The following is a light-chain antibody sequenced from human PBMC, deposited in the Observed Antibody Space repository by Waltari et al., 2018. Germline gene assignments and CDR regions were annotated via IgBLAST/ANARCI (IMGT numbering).Light chain of an antibody. CDR2: EVT. Sequence: QSALTQPASVSGSPGQSITISCTATSSAVGSYDLVSWYQQHTGKAPKLVIYEVTKRPSGVSTRFSGSKSGNTASLTISGLQAEDEADYCCCSYAGSSTWVFGGGTKLTVL. J-gene: IGLJ3*02. V-gene: IGLV2-23*02. CDR3: CSYAGSSTWV. CDR1: SSAVGSYDL.